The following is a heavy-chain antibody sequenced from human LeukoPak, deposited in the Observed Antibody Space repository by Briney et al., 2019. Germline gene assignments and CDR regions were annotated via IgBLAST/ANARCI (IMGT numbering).Heavy chain of an antibody. CDR3: ATYSGSYPDY. CDR1: GYTFTSYD. J-gene: IGHJ4*02. D-gene: IGHD1-26*01. Sequence: ASVKVSCKASGYTFTSYDINWVRQATGQGLEWMGWMNPNSGNTGYAQKFQGRVTMTEDTSTDTAYMELSSLRSEDTAVYYCATYSGSYPDYWGQGTLVTVSS. CDR2: MNPNSGNT. V-gene: IGHV1-8*02.